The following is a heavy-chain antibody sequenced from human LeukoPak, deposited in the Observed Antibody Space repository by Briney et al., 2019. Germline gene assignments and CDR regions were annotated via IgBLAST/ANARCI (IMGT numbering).Heavy chain of an antibody. CDR3: ARLRGDGYNDH. Sequence: PSETLSLTCTVSGGSMSSFYWSWIRQPPGKGLEWIGYIYYSGSTNYNPSLKSRVTISVDTSKNQFSLKLSSVTAADTALYYCARLRGDGYNDHWGQGTLVTVSS. CDR2: IYYSGST. V-gene: IGHV4-59*08. J-gene: IGHJ4*02. D-gene: IGHD5-24*01. CDR1: GGSMSSFY.